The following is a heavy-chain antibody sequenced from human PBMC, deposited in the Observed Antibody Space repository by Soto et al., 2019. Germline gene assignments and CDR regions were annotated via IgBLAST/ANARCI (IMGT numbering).Heavy chain of an antibody. V-gene: IGHV3-33*01. CDR1: GFTFSSYG. Sequence: HPGGSLRLSCAASGFTFSSYGMHWVRQAPGKGLEWVAVIWYDGSNKYYADSVEGRFTISRDNSKNTLYLQMNSLRAEDTAVYYCARSYSSLQGFDPWGQGTLVTVSS. CDR2: IWYDGSNK. D-gene: IGHD6-13*01. CDR3: ARSYSSLQGFDP. J-gene: IGHJ5*02.